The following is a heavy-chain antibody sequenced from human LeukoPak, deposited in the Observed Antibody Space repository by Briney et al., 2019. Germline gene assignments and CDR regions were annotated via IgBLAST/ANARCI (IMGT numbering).Heavy chain of an antibody. CDR3: ARVRRGIAAAAPNNAFDI. J-gene: IGHJ3*02. V-gene: IGHV1-2*06. CDR1: GYTCTGYY. CDR2: IDPNSGGT. Sequence: GASVKVSCKTSGYTCTGYYIHWVRQAPGQGLEWLGRIDPNSGGTSYAHNFQGRVTMTRATSISTAYMDLSSLRSDDTAVYYCARVRRGIAAAAPNNAFDIWGQGTMVTVSS. D-gene: IGHD6-13*01.